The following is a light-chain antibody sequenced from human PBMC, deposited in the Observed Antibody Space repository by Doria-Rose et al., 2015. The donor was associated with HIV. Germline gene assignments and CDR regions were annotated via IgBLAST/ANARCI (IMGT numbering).Light chain of an antibody. J-gene: IGKJ1*01. CDR3: HQYGTSWT. V-gene: IGKV3-20*01. CDR1: QSFSSTY. CDR2: DGS. Sequence: TQSPGTLSLSPGERATLSCRASQSFSSTYLAWYQQKPGQAPSLLIYDGSTRATGIPDRFSGSGSGTDFTLTINRLEPEDFALYYCHQYGTSWTFGQGTKVEI.